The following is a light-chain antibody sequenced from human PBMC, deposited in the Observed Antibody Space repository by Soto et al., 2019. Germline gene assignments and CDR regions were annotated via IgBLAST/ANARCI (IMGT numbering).Light chain of an antibody. Sequence: QSVLTQPPSASGSPGQSVTISCTGTSSDVGGYNYVSWYQHHPGKAPKLMIYEVSKRPSGVPARSSGSKSGNTASLTVSGLQAEDEADYYCSSYAGSTPYVFGTGTKLTVL. CDR1: SSDVGGYNY. CDR3: SSYAGSTPYV. J-gene: IGLJ1*01. CDR2: EVS. V-gene: IGLV2-8*01.